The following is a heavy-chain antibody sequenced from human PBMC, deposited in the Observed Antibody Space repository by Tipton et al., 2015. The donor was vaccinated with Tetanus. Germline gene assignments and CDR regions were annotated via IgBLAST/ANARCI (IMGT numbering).Heavy chain of an antibody. CDR1: GFTVSSNY. Sequence: SLRLSCAASGFTVSSNYMSRVRQAPGKGLEWVSVIYSGGSTYYADSVKGRFTISRDNSKNTLYLQMNSLRAEDTAVYYCAREAPFSADAFDIWGQGTMVTVSS. D-gene: IGHD1-26*01. V-gene: IGHV3-53*01. CDR3: AREAPFSADAFDI. J-gene: IGHJ3*02. CDR2: IYSGGST.